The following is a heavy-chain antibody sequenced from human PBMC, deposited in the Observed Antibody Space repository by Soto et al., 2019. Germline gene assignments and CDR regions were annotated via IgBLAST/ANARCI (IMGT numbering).Heavy chain of an antibody. CDR3: ARAAYTATGIGD. D-gene: IGHD5-18*01. J-gene: IGHJ4*02. Sequence: EVQLVESGGGLVPPGESLRLSCAASGLSTYLMHWVRQAPGKGLVWVSRINFDWSIKDYADSVKGRFTISRVYANKTAFLQMTSLRSVDTAVYFCARAAYTATGIGDWGQGTLVTVSS. CDR2: INFDWSIK. CDR1: GLSTYL. V-gene: IGHV3-74*01.